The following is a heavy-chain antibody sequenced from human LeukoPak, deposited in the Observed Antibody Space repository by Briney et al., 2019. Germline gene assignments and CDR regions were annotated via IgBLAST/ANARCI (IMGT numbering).Heavy chain of an antibody. D-gene: IGHD2-2*01. V-gene: IGHV1-18*01. CDR3: ARDSLGYCSSTSCYASYFDY. CDR2: ISAYNGNT. CDR1: GYTFTSYG. Sequence: GASVKVSCKASGYTFTSYGISWVRQAPGQGLEWMGWISAYNGNTNYAQKLQGRVTITTDTSTSTAYMELRSLRSDDTAVYYCARDSLGYCSSTSCYASYFDYWGQGTLVTVSS. J-gene: IGHJ4*02.